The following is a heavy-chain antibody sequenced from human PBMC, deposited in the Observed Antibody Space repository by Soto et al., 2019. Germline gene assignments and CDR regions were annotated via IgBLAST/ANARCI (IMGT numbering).Heavy chain of an antibody. CDR3: AKIEGMDPWAYSFDY. J-gene: IGHJ4*02. Sequence: EVQVLESGGGLVQPGGSLRLSCAATGFTFSDFAMSWVRQAPGKGLEWVSRIYGGGNGPHYADSVKGRVTISRDNSKNTLYLQMNSLRAEDTAVYYCAKIEGMDPWAYSFDYWCQGTLVTVSS. D-gene: IGHD2-2*03. CDR2: IYGGGNGP. V-gene: IGHV3-23*01. CDR1: GFTFSDFA.